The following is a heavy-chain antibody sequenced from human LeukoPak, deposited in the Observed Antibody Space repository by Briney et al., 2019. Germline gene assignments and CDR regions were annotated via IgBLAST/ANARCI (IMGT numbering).Heavy chain of an antibody. CDR1: GGSVSDYY. V-gene: IGHV4-59*02. J-gene: IGHJ6*03. CDR3: ARRARDYYYYYYMDV. CDR2: IYHTGST. Sequence: PSETLSLTCTISGGSVSDYYGSWIRQSPGKGLEWIGYIYHTGSTSYSPSLKSRVTISVDTSKNQFSLKPSSVTAADTAVYYCARRARDYYYYYYMDVWGKGTTVTISS.